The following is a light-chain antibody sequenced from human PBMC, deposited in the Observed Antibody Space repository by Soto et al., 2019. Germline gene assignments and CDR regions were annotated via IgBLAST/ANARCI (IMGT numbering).Light chain of an antibody. V-gene: IGKV1-5*01. CDR2: DVS. Sequence: DIQMTQSPSTLSASVGDRVTITCRAIQSISRWLAWYQQKPGKAPKVLIYDVSSLESGVPSRFSGSGSGTEFTLTISSLQPDDFATYYCQQYNSYPWTFGQGTKVEIK. CDR1: QSISRW. J-gene: IGKJ1*01. CDR3: QQYNSYPWT.